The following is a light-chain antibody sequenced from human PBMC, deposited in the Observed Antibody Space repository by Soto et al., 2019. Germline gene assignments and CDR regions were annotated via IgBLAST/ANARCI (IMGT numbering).Light chain of an antibody. J-gene: IGLJ1*01. CDR1: SSDVGGSNF. Sequence: QSVLTQPTSVSGSPGQSSTISCTGTSSDVGGSNFVSWYQQHPGEPPKLIIYDVANRPSGVSNRFSGSKSGSTASLIISRLQTEDEADYYCVSYTSSTTYVFGTGTKVTVL. CDR2: DVA. V-gene: IGLV2-14*03. CDR3: VSYTSSTTYV.